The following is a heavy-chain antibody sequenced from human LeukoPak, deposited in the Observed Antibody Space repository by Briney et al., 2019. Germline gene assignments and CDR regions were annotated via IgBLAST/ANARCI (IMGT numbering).Heavy chain of an antibody. CDR3: ATRGAPGYYYGMDV. V-gene: IGHV3-66*01. CDR2: MSSGGTT. D-gene: IGHD1-26*01. J-gene: IGHJ6*02. CDR1: GFTVGSNY. Sequence: GSLRLSCAASGFTVGSNYMSWVRQAPGKGLEWVSIMSSGGTTSYADSVKGRFTISRDNSRNTLYLQMNSLRAEDTAVYYCATRGAPGYYYGMDVWGQGTTVTVSS.